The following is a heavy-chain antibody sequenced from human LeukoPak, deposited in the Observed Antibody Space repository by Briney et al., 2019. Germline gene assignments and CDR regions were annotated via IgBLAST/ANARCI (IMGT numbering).Heavy chain of an antibody. J-gene: IGHJ3*02. CDR2: ISGSGGST. CDR1: GFTFSTYA. CDR3: AKAGLWFGEPHDAFDI. V-gene: IGHV3-23*01. D-gene: IGHD3-10*01. Sequence: GGSLRLSCAASGFTFSTYAMSWVRQAPGKGLEWVSAISGSGGSTYYADSVKGRFTISRDNSKNTLYLQMNSLRAEDTAVYYCAKAGLWFGEPHDAFDIWGQGTMVTVSS.